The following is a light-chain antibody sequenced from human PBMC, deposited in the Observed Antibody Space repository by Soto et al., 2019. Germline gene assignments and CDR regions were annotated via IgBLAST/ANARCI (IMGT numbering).Light chain of an antibody. V-gene: IGKV3-20*01. CDR2: DAS. J-gene: IGKJ4*01. CDR1: QTVRNNY. CDR3: QQFSSYPLT. Sequence: DIVLTQSPATLSLSPGERATPSCRASQTVRNNYLAWYQQKPGQAPRLLIYDASSRATGIPDRFSGGGSGTDFTLTISRLEPEDLAVYYCQQFSSYPLTVGGGTKGEIK.